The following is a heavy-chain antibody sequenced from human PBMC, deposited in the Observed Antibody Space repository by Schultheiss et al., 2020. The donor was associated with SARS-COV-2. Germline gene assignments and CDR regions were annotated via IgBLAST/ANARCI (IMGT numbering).Heavy chain of an antibody. D-gene: IGHD2-21*02. CDR3: ARGGDVSPYYYYYGMDV. J-gene: IGHJ6*02. CDR1: GFTFSSYE. V-gene: IGHV3-48*03. Sequence: GGSLRLSCAASGFTFSSYEMNWVRQAPGKGLEWVSYISSSGSTIYYADSVKGRFTISRDNAKNSLYLQMNSLRAEDTAVYYCARGGDVSPYYYYYGMDVWGQGTTVTVSS. CDR2: ISSSGSTI.